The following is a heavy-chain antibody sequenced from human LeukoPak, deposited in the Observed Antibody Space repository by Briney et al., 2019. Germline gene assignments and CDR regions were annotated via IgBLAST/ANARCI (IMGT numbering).Heavy chain of an antibody. D-gene: IGHD6-6*01. Sequence: GGSLRLSCAASGFTFSSYSMNWVRQAPGKGLEWVSSISSSSSYTYYADSVKGRFTISRDNAKNSLYLQMNSLRAEDTAVYYCARDNARQLVLFDPWGQGTLVTVSS. J-gene: IGHJ5*02. V-gene: IGHV3-21*01. CDR1: GFTFSSYS. CDR2: ISSSSSYT. CDR3: ARDNARQLVLFDP.